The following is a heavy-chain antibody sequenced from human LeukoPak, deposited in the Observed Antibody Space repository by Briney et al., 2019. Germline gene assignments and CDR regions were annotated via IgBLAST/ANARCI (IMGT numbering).Heavy chain of an antibody. J-gene: IGHJ3*02. CDR1: GYTFTGYY. V-gene: IGHV1-2*02. D-gene: IGHD3-22*01. Sequence: ASVKVSCKASGYTFTGYYMHWVRQAPGQGLEWMGWINPNSGGTNYAQKFQGRVTMTRDTSISTAYMELSRLRSDDTAVYYCARRIYDSSGYYGAFDIWGQGTMVTVSS. CDR3: ARRIYDSSGYYGAFDI. CDR2: INPNSGGT.